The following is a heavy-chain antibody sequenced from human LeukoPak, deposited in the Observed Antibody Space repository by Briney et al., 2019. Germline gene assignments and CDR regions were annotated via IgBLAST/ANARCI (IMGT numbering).Heavy chain of an antibody. V-gene: IGHV4-4*09. J-gene: IGHJ4*02. CDR2: VYSGAY. CDR1: GASITNYF. CDR3: ARLRPRTNYDFSSGYYAFDY. Sequence: SETLSLTCTVSGASITNYFWGWIRQPPGKGLQWIGYVYSGAYYYNPSLVSRLTVSVDTAKDQFSLGLRSVTAADTAVYYCARLRPRTNYDFSSGYYAFDYWGQGTLVTVSS. D-gene: IGHD3-3*01.